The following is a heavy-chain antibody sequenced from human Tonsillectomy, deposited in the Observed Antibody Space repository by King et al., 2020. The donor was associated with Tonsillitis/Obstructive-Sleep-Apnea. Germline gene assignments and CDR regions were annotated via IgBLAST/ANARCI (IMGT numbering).Heavy chain of an antibody. D-gene: IGHD3-3*01. V-gene: IGHV2-5*02. CDR3: AQLRITIFGLVIPRSGPLDP. CDR2: IYWDDDK. Sequence: TLQESGPTLVKPTQTLTLTCTFSGFSLSTSGVGVGWIRQPPGKALEWLALIYWDDDKRYSPSLKSRLTITKDTSKNQVVLTMTNMDPVDTATYYCAQLRITIFGLVIPRSGPLDPWGQGTLVTVSS. J-gene: IGHJ5*02. CDR1: GFSLSTSGVG.